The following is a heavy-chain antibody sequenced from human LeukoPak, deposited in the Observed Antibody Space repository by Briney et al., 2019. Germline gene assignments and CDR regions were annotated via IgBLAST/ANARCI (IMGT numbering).Heavy chain of an antibody. CDR3: ASLSKGY. J-gene: IGHJ4*02. CDR1: GLTFTNSA. Sequence: GGSLRLSCVASGLTFTNSAMNWVRQAPGKGLEWVSSIDSTSRHIYYADTARGRFTIFRDNAKNSLYLQMNSLRVEDTALYYCASLSKGYWGQGILVTVSS. CDR2: IDSTSRHI. D-gene: IGHD2/OR15-2a*01. V-gene: IGHV3-21*01.